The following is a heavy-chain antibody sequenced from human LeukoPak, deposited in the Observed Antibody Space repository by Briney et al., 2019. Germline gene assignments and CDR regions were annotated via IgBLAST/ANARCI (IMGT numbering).Heavy chain of an antibody. Sequence: GGSLRLSCAASGFTFSSYTMNWVRQAPGKGLEWVSSITSSSSYIYYADSVKGRFTISRDNAENSLYLQINSLRAEDTAVYFCARDLNYDYIWGSYRPDYFDCWGQGTLVTVSS. CDR2: ITSSSSYI. D-gene: IGHD3-16*02. CDR1: GFTFSSYT. CDR3: ARDLNYDYIWGSYRPDYFDC. V-gene: IGHV3-21*01. J-gene: IGHJ4*02.